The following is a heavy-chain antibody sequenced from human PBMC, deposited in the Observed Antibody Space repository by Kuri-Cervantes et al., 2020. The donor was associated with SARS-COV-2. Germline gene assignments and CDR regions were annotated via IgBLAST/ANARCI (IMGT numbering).Heavy chain of an antibody. CDR1: GFTFSSYG. Sequence: GESLKISCAASGFTFSSYGMHWVRQAPGKGLEWVAFIRYDGSNTYYADSVKGRFTISRDNSTNTLCLQMNSLRAEDTAVYYCARDRDNYLDYWGQGTLVTVSS. CDR2: IRYDGSNT. CDR3: ARDRDNYLDY. V-gene: IGHV3-30*02. D-gene: IGHD2-15*01. J-gene: IGHJ4*02.